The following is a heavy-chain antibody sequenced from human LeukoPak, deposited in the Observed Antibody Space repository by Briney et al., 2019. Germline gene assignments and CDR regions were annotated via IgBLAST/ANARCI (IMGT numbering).Heavy chain of an antibody. Sequence: GGSLRLSCAASGFTFSNYAMSWVRQAPGKGVEWVSAISASGGRTYYADSMKGRFTISRDNSKNTLYLQMSSLTAEDTAVYYCAKELAYWGQGTLVTVSS. V-gene: IGHV3-23*01. CDR2: ISASGGRT. CDR1: GFTFSNYA. CDR3: AKELAY. J-gene: IGHJ4*02. D-gene: IGHD3-3*02.